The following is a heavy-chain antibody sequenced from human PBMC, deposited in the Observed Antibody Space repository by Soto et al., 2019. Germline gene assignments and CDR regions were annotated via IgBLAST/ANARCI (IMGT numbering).Heavy chain of an antibody. CDR1: GFTFDDYA. J-gene: IGHJ6*03. D-gene: IGHD4-17*01. CDR3: AKDTLTTVFTRGIWYYYYYMDV. CDR2: ISWNSGSI. Sequence: GGSLRLSCAASGFTFDDYAMHWVRQAPGKGLEWVSGISWNSGSIGYADSVKGRFTISRDNAKNSLYLQMNSLRAEDTALYYCAKDTLTTVFTRGIWYYYYYMDVWGKGTTVTVSS. V-gene: IGHV3-9*01.